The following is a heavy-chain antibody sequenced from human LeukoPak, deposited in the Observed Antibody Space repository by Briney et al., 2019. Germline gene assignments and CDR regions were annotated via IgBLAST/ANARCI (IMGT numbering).Heavy chain of an antibody. Sequence: GGSLTLSCAASGFTFSSYSMNWVRQAPGKGLEWVSSISSSSSHIYNADSMKGRFTISRDNAKNSLYLQMNSLRAEDTAVYYCARDLSYRGTWMAFDIWGQGTMVTVSS. V-gene: IGHV3-21*01. D-gene: IGHD1-26*01. J-gene: IGHJ3*02. CDR1: GFTFSSYS. CDR3: ARDLSYRGTWMAFDI. CDR2: ISSSSSHI.